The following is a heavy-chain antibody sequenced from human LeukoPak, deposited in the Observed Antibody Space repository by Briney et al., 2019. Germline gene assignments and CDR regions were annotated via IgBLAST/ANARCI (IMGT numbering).Heavy chain of an antibody. J-gene: IGHJ6*03. D-gene: IGHD4-17*01. CDR3: ARGAYGDYPLLYYYYYMDV. Sequence: PGGSLRLSCAASGFTFSSYWMSWVRQAPGKGLEWVANIKQDGSEKYYVDSVKGRFTISRDNAKNSLYLQMNSLRAEDTAVYYCARGAYGDYPLLYYYYYMDVWGKGTTVTVSS. CDR2: IKQDGSEK. CDR1: GFTFSSYW. V-gene: IGHV3-7*01.